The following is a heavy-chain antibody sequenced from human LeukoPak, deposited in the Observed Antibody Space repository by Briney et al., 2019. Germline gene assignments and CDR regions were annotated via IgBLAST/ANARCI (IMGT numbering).Heavy chain of an antibody. CDR2: IYTSGST. CDR1: GGSISSGSYY. D-gene: IGHD3-3*01. J-gene: IGHJ4*02. CDR3: ATQKYDFWSGYCLAFDY. Sequence: SETLSLTCTVSGGSISSGSYYWSWIRQPAGKGLEWIGRIYTSGSTNYNPSLKSRVTISVDTSKNQFSLKLSSVTAADTAVYYCATQKYDFWSGYCLAFDYWGQGTLVTVSS. V-gene: IGHV4-61*02.